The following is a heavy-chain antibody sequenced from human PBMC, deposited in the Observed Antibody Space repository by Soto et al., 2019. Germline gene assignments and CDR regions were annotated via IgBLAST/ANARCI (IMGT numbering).Heavy chain of an antibody. J-gene: IGHJ5*02. CDR3: ASMEYYDFWTAGGWFDP. CDR1: GFTFSSYS. Sequence: GGSLRLSCAASGFTFSSYSMNWVRQAPGKGLEWVSYISSSSSTIYYADSVKGRFTISRDNAKNSLYLQMNSLRDEDTAVYYCASMEYYDFWTAGGWFDPWGQGTLVTVSS. D-gene: IGHD3-3*01. V-gene: IGHV3-48*02. CDR2: ISSSSSTI.